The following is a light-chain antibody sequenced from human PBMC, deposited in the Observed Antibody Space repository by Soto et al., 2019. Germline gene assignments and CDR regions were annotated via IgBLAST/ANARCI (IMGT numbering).Light chain of an antibody. CDR2: HAS. Sequence: DIQMTQSPPSLSASVGDSVTITCRASQDISNFVAGYQQKPGKAPKLLIYHASTLQSGVPSRFSGSGSGPDFTLTINSLQPEDVATYYCQKYSSVPVFDPAAHVEIK. CDR1: QDISNF. J-gene: IGKJ3*01. CDR3: QKYSSVPV. V-gene: IGKV1-27*01.